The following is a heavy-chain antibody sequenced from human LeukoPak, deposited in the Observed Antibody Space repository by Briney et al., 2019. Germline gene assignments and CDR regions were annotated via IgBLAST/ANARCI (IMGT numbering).Heavy chain of an antibody. CDR2: ISPSGDRT. V-gene: IGHV3-23*01. Sequence: PGGSLRLSCAASGFTFSSYAMSWVRQAPGKGLEWVSFISPSGDRTSNADSVEGRFTISRDNTRNTLYLQMNSLRDEDTGVYYCAIMHGYYDGSGFWVQRGQGTPVTVSS. D-gene: IGHD3-22*01. CDR3: AIMHGYYDGSGFWVQ. CDR1: GFTFSSYA. J-gene: IGHJ4*02.